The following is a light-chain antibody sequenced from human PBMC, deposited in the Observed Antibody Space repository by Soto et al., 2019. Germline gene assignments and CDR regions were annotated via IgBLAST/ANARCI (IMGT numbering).Light chain of an antibody. J-gene: IGLJ2*01. Sequence: QSALTQPPSASGSRGQSVTISCTGTNSDVGVYNYVSWYQQHPGKAPNLMIYEVSKRPSGVPDRFSGSKSGNTASLTVSGLQAEDEGEFYCSSYAGSSSLLFGGGTKLTVL. CDR3: SSYAGSSSLL. V-gene: IGLV2-8*01. CDR2: EVS. CDR1: NSDVGVYNY.